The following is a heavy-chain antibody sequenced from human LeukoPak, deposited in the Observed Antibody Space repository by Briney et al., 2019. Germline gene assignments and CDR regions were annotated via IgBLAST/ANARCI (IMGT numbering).Heavy chain of an antibody. Sequence: GGSLRLSCAASGFTFDDYAMSWVRQAPGKGLEWVSAISGSGGSTYYADSVKGRFTISRDNSKNTLYLQMNSLRAEDTAVYYCASLMTTVTQYYFDYWGQGTLVTVSS. CDR1: GFTFDDYA. CDR2: ISGSGGST. V-gene: IGHV3-23*01. J-gene: IGHJ4*02. CDR3: ASLMTTVTQYYFDY. D-gene: IGHD4-17*01.